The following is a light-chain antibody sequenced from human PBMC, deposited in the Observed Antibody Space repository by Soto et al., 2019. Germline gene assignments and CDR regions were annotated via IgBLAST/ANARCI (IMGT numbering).Light chain of an antibody. CDR3: QQYNSYLYT. CDR1: QSVSSW. CDR2: KAS. Sequence: DIQMTQSPSTVSASVGDRVTITCRASQSVSSWLAWYQQKPGKAPKLLIYKASNLESGVPSRFSGSGSGTEFTLTISSLQPDDFATYFCQQYNSYLYTFGQGTKLEIK. J-gene: IGKJ2*01. V-gene: IGKV1-5*03.